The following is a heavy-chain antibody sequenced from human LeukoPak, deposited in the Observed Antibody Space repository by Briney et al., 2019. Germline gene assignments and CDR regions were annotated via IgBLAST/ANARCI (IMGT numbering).Heavy chain of an antibody. CDR2: ISWNSGSI. CDR1: GFTLDDYA. Sequence: PGGSLRLSCAASGFTLDDYAMHWVRQAPGKGLEWVSGISWNSGSIGYADSVKGRFTISRDNAKNSLYLQMNSLRAEDTALYYCAKVHFVRGFDSWGQGTLVTVSS. CDR3: AKVHFVRGFDS. D-gene: IGHD3-10*02. J-gene: IGHJ4*02. V-gene: IGHV3-9*01.